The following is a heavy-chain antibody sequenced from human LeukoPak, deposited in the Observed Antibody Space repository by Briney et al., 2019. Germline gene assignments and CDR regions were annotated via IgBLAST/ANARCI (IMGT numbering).Heavy chain of an antibody. V-gene: IGHV3-74*01. CDR3: ARDRRVQPGYFDY. D-gene: IGHD6-6*01. Sequence: PTGGCLRLSCSAPGLTVSSYWIHSVRQAPGKGLVWVSRINSVVRRTSYADSVRGRFTISRDNTKKTLYLQMNSLRAEETAVYYCARDRRVQPGYFDYWGQGTLVTVSS. J-gene: IGHJ4*02. CDR2: INSVVRRT. CDR1: GLTVSSYW.